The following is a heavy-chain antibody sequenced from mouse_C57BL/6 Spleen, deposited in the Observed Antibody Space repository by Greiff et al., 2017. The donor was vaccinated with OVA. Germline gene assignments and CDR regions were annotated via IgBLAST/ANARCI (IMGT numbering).Heavy chain of an antibody. D-gene: IGHD2-1*01. CDR3: ARRFDGNFDFDY. CDR2: IDPSDSYT. V-gene: IGHV1-59*01. Sequence: VKLQQPGAELVRPGTSVKLSCKASGYTFTSYWMHWVKQRPGQGLEWIGVIDPSDSYTNYNQKFKGKATLTVDTSSSTAYMQLSSLTSEDSAVYYCARRFDGNFDFDYWGQGTTLTVSS. CDR1: GYTFTSYW. J-gene: IGHJ2*01.